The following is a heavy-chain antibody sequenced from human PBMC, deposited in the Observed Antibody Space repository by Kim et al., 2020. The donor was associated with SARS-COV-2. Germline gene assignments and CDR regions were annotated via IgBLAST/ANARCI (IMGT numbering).Heavy chain of an antibody. CDR3: ARYYYYGSGSYSNLNFDY. CDR2: IIPIFGTA. J-gene: IGHJ4*02. D-gene: IGHD3-10*01. CDR1: GGTFSSYA. Sequence: SVKVSCKASGGTFSSYAISWVRQAPGQGLEWMGGIIPIFGTANYAQKFQGRVTITADESTSTAYMELSSLRSEDTAVYYCARYYYYGSGSYSNLNFDYWGQGTLVTVSS. V-gene: IGHV1-69*13.